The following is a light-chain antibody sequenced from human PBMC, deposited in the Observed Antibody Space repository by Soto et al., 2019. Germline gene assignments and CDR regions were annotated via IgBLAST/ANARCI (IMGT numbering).Light chain of an antibody. V-gene: IGKV1-5*03. CDR1: PSISYW. Sequence: DIQMTQSPSTLSASVGDRVTITCRASPSISYWLAWYQQKPGKAPNLLIYKASSLESGVPSRFSGSGSGTEFTLTISSLQPDYFATYYCQQDNNYWTFGQGTKVEIK. CDR3: QQDNNYWT. CDR2: KAS. J-gene: IGKJ1*01.